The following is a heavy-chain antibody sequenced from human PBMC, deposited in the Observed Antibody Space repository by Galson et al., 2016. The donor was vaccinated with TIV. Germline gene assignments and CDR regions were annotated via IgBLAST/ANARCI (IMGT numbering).Heavy chain of an antibody. D-gene: IGHD3-22*01. Sequence: SVKVSCKASGYTFTSYDIHWVRQATGQGLEWMGRMNPNSANTGFAQKFQGRVTMTRNTSITTAYMELSSLRSEDTAVYYCARWPLDYSDSSGFDWYFDLWGRGTLLTVSS. CDR1: GYTFTSYD. CDR2: MNPNSANT. J-gene: IGHJ2*01. V-gene: IGHV1-8*01. CDR3: ARWPLDYSDSSGFDWYFDL.